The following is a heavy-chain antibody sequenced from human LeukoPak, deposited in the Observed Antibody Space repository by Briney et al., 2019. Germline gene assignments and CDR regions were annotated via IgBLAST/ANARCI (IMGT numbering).Heavy chain of an antibody. J-gene: IGHJ6*03. CDR3: ARFVSYYYYMDV. V-gene: IGHV1-18*01. CDR1: GGTFSSYA. CDR2: ISAYNGNT. Sequence: ASVKVSCKASGGTFSSYAISWVRQAPGQGLEWMGWISAYNGNTNYAQKLQGRVTMTTDTSTSTAYMELRSLRSDDTAVYYCARFVSYYYYMDVWGKGTTVTISS.